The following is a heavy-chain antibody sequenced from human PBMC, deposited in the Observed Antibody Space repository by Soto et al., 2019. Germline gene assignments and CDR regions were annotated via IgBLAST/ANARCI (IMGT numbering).Heavy chain of an antibody. D-gene: IGHD4-17*01. J-gene: IGHJ4*02. CDR3: ARVVHDYGDKRAFEY. CDR1: GYTFTSYY. V-gene: IGHV1-46*03. Sequence: GASVKVSCKASGYTFTSYYMHWVRQAPGQGLEWMGIINPSGGSTSYAQKFQGRVTMTRDTSTSTVYMELSSLRSEDTAVYYCARVVHDYGDKRAFEYWGQGTLVTVSS. CDR2: INPSGGST.